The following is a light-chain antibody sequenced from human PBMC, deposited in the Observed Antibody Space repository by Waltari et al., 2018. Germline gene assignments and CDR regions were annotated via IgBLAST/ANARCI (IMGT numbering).Light chain of an antibody. CDR2: AAS. J-gene: IGKJ2*01. V-gene: IGKV1-39*01. CDR3: QQSYSTPHT. CDR1: QSISSY. Sequence: DIQMTQSLCSLSASGGDRVTITCRASQSISSYINWDQHKQDKAPKLLTYAASSLQRGVPSSFSGRGSGTDFTLTISSLQPDDFATYYCQQSYSTPHTFGQGTKLEIK.